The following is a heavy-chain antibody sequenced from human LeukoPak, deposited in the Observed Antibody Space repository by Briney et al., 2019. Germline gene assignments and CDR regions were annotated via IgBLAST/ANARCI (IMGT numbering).Heavy chain of an antibody. CDR1: GGTFSSYA. V-gene: IGHV1-69*01. CDR2: IIPIFGTA. J-gene: IGHJ6*02. CDR3: ARSYTMTVYYYYGMDV. Sequence: GSSVKVSCKASGGTFSSYAISWVRQAPGQGLEWMGGIIPIFGTANYAQKFQGRVTITADESTSTAYMELSSLRSEDTAVYYCARSYTMTVYYYYGMDVWGQGTTVTVSS. D-gene: IGHD3-22*01.